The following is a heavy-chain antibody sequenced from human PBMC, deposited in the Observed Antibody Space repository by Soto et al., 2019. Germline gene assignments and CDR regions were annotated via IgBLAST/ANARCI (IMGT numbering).Heavy chain of an antibody. CDR3: EQDWRSGSDGLDN. V-gene: IGHV3-23*01. CDR1: GFTFSSYA. J-gene: IGHJ4*02. CDR2: IKSNSDTK. D-gene: IGHD1-26*01. Sequence: PGGSLRLSCAASGFTFSSYAMTWVRQAPGKGLEWVSSIKSNSDTKYYADSVKGRFTISRDNSQDTVYLQMNSLRAEDTAKYYCEQDWRSGSDGLDNWGQGTPVTVSS.